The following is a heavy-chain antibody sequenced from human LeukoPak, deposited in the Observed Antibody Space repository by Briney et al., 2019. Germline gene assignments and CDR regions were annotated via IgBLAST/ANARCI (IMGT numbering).Heavy chain of an antibody. CDR1: GYRFSTYW. D-gene: IGHD2-21*01. CDR2: ILPSDSEP. Sequence: GEALKIPCNVSGYRFSTYWITWVRPMPGGALEWMGSILPSDSEPNYSPSFQGHVTISADRSINPVYLQWSSLRASDTAIYFCARHYSNDHTLFDFWGQGALVTVST. CDR3: ARHYSNDHTLFDF. J-gene: IGHJ4*02. V-gene: IGHV5-10-1*01.